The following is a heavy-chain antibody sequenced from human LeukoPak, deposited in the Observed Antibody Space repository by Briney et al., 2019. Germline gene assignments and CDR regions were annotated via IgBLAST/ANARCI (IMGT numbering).Heavy chain of an antibody. CDR3: ARLPITKRAMDV. D-gene: IGHD3-3*01. V-gene: IGHV4-39*01. CDR2: IYYVGSP. CDR1: GDSIRSGHSY. Sequence: SETLSLTCSVSGDSIRSGHSYWGWIRQDPRKGLEWIASIYYVGSPHYNPSLKSRRVTMSVDTTKNQFSLTLTSVTAADTAIYYCARLPITKRAMDVWGPGTTVTVSS. J-gene: IGHJ6*02.